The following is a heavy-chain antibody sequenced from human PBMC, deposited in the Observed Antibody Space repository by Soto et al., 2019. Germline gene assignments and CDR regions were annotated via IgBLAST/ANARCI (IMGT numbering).Heavy chain of an antibody. CDR1: NGSISGFY. CDR2: IHYSGRT. V-gene: IGHV4-59*12. D-gene: IGHD1-26*01. CDR3: VRVGVGIGNHFDS. J-gene: IGHJ4*02. Sequence: KPSETLSLTCSVSNGSISGFYWTWIRQPPGKILEWIGYIHYSGRTDYNPSLTSRATMSVDTSKNRFSLNLKSITAADTAVYYCVRVGVGIGNHFDSWGRGTLVTVSS.